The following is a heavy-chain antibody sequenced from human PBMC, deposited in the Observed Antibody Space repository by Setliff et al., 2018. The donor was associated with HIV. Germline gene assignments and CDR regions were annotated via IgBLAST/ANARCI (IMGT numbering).Heavy chain of an antibody. D-gene: IGHD3-22*01. CDR2: IKEDGSEK. Sequence: ETLSLTCAVFGGSFSNYYWSWVRQAPGKGLEWVANIKEDGSEKYYVDSVKGRFTISRDNAKNSLYLQMNSLRDEDTAVYYCARPYDSSGHIEGYWGQGTLVTVSS. CDR3: ARPYDSSGHIEGY. V-gene: IGHV3-7*03. CDR1: GGSFSNYY. J-gene: IGHJ4*02.